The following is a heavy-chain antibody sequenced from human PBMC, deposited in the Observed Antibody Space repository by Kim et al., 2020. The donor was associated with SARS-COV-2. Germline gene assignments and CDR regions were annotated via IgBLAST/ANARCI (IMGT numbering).Heavy chain of an antibody. J-gene: IGHJ4*02. CDR2: ISSDGDNA. V-gene: IGHV3-23*01. CDR1: GFTFSTYA. CDR3: AKGQRGSYYANFDY. Sequence: GGSLRLSCAASGFTFSTYAMNWVRQAPGKGLEWVSTISSDGDNAYYADSVNGRFTISRDNSKNTLSLEMNSLRADDTAVYLCAKGQRGSYYANFDYWGQGSLVTVSS. D-gene: IGHD1-26*01.